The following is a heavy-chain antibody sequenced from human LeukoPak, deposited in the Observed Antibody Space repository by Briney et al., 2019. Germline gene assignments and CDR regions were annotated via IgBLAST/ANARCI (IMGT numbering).Heavy chain of an antibody. J-gene: IGHJ5*02. Sequence: PGGSLRLSCAASGFTFSNYAMSWVRQAPGKGLEWVSAISGSGGSTYYADSVKGRFTISRDNSKNTLYLQMNSLRAEDTAVYYCAKGFYFDRGANWFDPWGQGTLVTVSS. D-gene: IGHD3-22*01. V-gene: IGHV3-23*01. CDR3: AKGFYFDRGANWFDP. CDR2: ISGSGGST. CDR1: GFTFSNYA.